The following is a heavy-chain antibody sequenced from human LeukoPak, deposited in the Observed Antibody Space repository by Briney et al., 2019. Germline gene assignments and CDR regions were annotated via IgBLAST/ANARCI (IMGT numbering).Heavy chain of an antibody. Sequence: SETLSLTCAVYGGSFSGYYWSWIRQPPGKGLEWIGEINHSGSTNYNPSLKSRVTISVDTSKNQFSLKLSSVTAADTAVYYCAIVSNIGGTEYWGQGTLVTVSS. V-gene: IGHV4-34*01. CDR3: AIVSNIGGTEY. CDR2: INHSGST. J-gene: IGHJ4*02. D-gene: IGHD3-10*01. CDR1: GGSFSGYY.